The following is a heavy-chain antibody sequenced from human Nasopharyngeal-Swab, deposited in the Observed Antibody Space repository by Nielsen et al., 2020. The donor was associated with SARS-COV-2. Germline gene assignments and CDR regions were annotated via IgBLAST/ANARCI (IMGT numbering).Heavy chain of an antibody. CDR3: AKDGGIAVAGDGFDY. CDR1: GFTFSRYG. Sequence: GESLKISCAASGFTFSRYGMHWVRQAPGKGLEWVAFIHYEGSKKSYADSVKGRFTISRDNSKNTLYLQMNSLRAEDTAVYYCAKDGGIAVAGDGFDYWGQGTLVTVSS. J-gene: IGHJ4*02. V-gene: IGHV3-30*02. CDR2: IHYEGSKK. D-gene: IGHD6-19*01.